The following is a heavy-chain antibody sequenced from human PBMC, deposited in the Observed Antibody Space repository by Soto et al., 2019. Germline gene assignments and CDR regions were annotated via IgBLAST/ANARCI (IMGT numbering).Heavy chain of an antibody. D-gene: IGHD4-4*01. Sequence: QVHLVQSGAEVKKPGAAVKVSCKASGYTFTSYYIHWVRQAPGQGLEWMGVINPSGGSTTYAQRFQDRVTTTRDTSTRTVYMQPSSLSSGDTAVYYCARTSLDYICDFWGQGTLVTVSS. CDR2: INPSGGST. CDR1: GYTFTSYY. J-gene: IGHJ4*02. V-gene: IGHV1-46*01. CDR3: ARTSLDYICDF.